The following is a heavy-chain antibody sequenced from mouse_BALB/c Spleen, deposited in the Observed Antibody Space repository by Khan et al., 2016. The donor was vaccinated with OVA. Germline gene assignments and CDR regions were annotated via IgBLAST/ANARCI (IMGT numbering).Heavy chain of an antibody. CDR2: ITNGDSSS. CDR3: ARQTLGYYFDY. V-gene: IGHV5-12-2*01. Sequence: EVELVESGGGLVQPGGSLKLSCATSGFTFSSYTMSWVRQTPEKRLEWVAYITNGDSSSYTPDTVKGRFTISRDNAKNTLYLQMSSLKSEDTAMYYCARQTLGYYFDYWGQGTTLTVSS. J-gene: IGHJ2*01. D-gene: IGHD3-1*01. CDR1: GFTFSSYT.